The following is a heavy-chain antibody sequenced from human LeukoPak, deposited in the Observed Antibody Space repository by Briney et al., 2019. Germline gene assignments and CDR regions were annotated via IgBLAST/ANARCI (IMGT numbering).Heavy chain of an antibody. V-gene: IGHV4-34*01. J-gene: IGHJ4*02. Sequence: PSETLSLTCAVYGGSFSGYYWSWIRQPPGKGLEWIGEINHSGSTNYNPSLKSRVTISVDTSKNQFSLKLSSVTAADTAVYYCARSLSSSWYTRATRNRSAPFDYWGQGTLVTVSS. D-gene: IGHD6-13*01. CDR1: GGSFSGYY. CDR3: ARSLSSSWYTRATRNRSAPFDY. CDR2: INHSGST.